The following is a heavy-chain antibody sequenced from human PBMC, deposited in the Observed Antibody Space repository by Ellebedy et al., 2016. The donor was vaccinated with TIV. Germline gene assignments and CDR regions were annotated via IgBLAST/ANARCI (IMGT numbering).Heavy chain of an antibody. CDR2: INQDGRQK. J-gene: IGHJ3*02. D-gene: IGHD2-8*02. Sequence: GGSLRLXXEASGLSFSSNWMNWVRQAPGKGLEWVANINQDGRQKYYVDSVRGRFTISRDNAENSLYLQMNSLRDEDTAVYYCVRDPDVLEGVAFDIWGQGTMVTVSS. CDR1: GLSFSSNW. CDR3: VRDPDVLEGVAFDI. V-gene: IGHV3-7*03.